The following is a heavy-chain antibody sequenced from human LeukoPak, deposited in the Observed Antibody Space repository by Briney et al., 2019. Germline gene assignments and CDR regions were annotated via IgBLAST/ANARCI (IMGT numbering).Heavy chain of an antibody. J-gene: IGHJ6*03. V-gene: IGHV3-48*01. Sequence: GGSLRLSCAASGFTFSSYSMNWVRQAPGKGLEWVSYISSSSSTIYYADSVKGRFTISRDNSKNTLYLQMSSLRAEDTAVYYCAGAATHYYYYYMDVWGKGTTVTVSS. D-gene: IGHD2-15*01. CDR2: ISSSSSTI. CDR3: AGAATHYYYYYMDV. CDR1: GFTFSSYS.